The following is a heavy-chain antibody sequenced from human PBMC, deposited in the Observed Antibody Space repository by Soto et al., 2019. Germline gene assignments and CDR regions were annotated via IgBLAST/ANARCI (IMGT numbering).Heavy chain of an antibody. V-gene: IGHV3-7*01. CDR2: IKPDGSEQ. Sequence: GGSLRLSCAASEFTFDKYYMTWVRQAPGKGPEWVANIKPDGSEQYYVDSVKSRFTISRDNANNSLYLQMNSLRAEDTAVYFCARGNWNYYYGFDVWGQGTTVTVSS. D-gene: IGHD1-20*01. CDR3: ARGNWNYYYGFDV. CDR1: EFTFDKYY. J-gene: IGHJ6*02.